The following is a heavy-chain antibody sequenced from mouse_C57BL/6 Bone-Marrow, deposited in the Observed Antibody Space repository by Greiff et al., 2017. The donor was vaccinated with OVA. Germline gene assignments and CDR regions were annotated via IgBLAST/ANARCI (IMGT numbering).Heavy chain of an antibody. J-gene: IGHJ4*01. Sequence: VQLQQSGAELVKPGASVKLSCKASGYTFTSYWMQWVKQRPGQGLEWIGEIDPSDSYTNYNQKFKGKATLTVDTSSSTAYMQLSSLTSEDSAVYYCARESYGNYPYYAMDYWGQGTSVTVSS. V-gene: IGHV1-50*01. CDR3: ARESYGNYPYYAMDY. CDR2: IDPSDSYT. D-gene: IGHD2-1*01. CDR1: GYTFTSYW.